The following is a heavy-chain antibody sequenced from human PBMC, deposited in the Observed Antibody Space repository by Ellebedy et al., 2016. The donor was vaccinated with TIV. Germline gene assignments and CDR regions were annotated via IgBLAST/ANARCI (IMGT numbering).Heavy chain of an antibody. CDR2: ISYDGSNK. CDR1: GFTFSSYG. CDR3: AREESRVFDI. J-gene: IGHJ3*02. Sequence: GESLKISCAASGFTFSSYGMHWVRQAPGKGLEWVAVISYDGSNKYYADSVKGRFTISRDNAKNSLYLQMNSLRAEDTAVYYCAREESRVFDIWGQGTMVTVSS. V-gene: IGHV3-30*03.